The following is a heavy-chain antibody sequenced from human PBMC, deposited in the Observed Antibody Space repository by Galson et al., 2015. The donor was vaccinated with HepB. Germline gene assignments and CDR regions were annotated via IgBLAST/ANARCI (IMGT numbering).Heavy chain of an antibody. V-gene: IGHV3-33*01. D-gene: IGHD2-2*01. CDR1: GFTFSRYG. J-gene: IGHJ4*02. CDR3: ARERRPCSSTSCYYSSGTYYCES. CDR2: IWSDGSEE. Sequence: SLRLSCAASGFTFSRYGMHWVRQVPGKGLEWLAIIWSDGSEEYYADSVKGRFTISRDNAKNSLYLQMNSLRAEETAVYYCARERRPCSSTSCYYSSGTYYCESWGQGTPVTVSS.